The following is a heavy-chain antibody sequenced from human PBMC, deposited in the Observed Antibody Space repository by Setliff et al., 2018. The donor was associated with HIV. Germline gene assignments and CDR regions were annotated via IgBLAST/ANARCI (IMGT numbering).Heavy chain of an antibody. J-gene: IGHJ4*02. D-gene: IGHD3-9*01. CDR1: GGSISSGYYY. V-gene: IGHV4-61*01. CDR3: ARRDDWLLYFDY. CDR2: IYYSGST. Sequence: SSETLSLTCTVSGGSISSGYYYWNWIRQPPGKGLEWIGYIYYSGSTYYNPSLKSRVTISVDTSKNQFSLKLSSVTAADTAVYYCARRDDWLLYFDYWGQGTLVTVSS.